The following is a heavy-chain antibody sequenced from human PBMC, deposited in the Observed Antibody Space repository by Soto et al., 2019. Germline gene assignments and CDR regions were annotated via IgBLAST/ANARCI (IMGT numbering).Heavy chain of an antibody. CDR3: ARGPEGIVATH. CDR1: GRYLPGYS. V-gene: IGHV4-34*01. D-gene: IGHD5-12*01. J-gene: IGHJ4*02. CDR2: VKDGGST. Sequence: QVQLQQWGAGLLKPSETLSLTCTVNGRYLPGYSSTWFRKPPGKGLEWVGEVKDGGSTNYSPSLCGRVTISAGTPKNHSSLRLSSATAADTAVHYCARGPEGIVATHWDQGAVVVVSA.